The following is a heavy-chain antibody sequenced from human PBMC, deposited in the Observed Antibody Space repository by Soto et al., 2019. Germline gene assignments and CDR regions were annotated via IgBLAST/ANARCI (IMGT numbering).Heavy chain of an antibody. CDR2: ISSNNYI. Sequence: EVQLVESGGGLVKPGGSLRLSCAASGFTFSSYSMNWVRQAPGKGLEWVSSISSNNYIYYADSVKGRFTISRDNAKTSLYLQMNSLRAEDTAVYYCARDGQLGDYGDYVDYWGQGTLVTVSS. D-gene: IGHD3-16*01. CDR3: ARDGQLGDYGDYVDY. J-gene: IGHJ4*02. V-gene: IGHV3-21*01. CDR1: GFTFSSYS.